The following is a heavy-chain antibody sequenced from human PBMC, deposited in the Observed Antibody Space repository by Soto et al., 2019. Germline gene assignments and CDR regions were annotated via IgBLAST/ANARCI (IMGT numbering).Heavy chain of an antibody. D-gene: IGHD2-15*01. Sequence: GGSLRLSCAASGFTFSSYGMHWVRQAPGKGLEWVAVISYDGSNKYYADSVKGRFTISRDNSKNTLYLQMNSLRAEDTAVYYCAKDRCWPPGGSCYSSGMDVWGQGTTVTVSS. V-gene: IGHV3-30*18. CDR1: GFTFSSYG. CDR2: ISYDGSNK. CDR3: AKDRCWPPGGSCYSSGMDV. J-gene: IGHJ6*02.